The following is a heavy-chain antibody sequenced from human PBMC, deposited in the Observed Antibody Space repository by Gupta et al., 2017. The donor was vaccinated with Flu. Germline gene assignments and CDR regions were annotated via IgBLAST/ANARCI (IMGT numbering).Heavy chain of an antibody. V-gene: IGHV4-39*01. Sequence: QLQLQESGPGLAKPSETLSLTCTVSGGSNRSSSYYWGWIRQPPGKGLEWIGSIYYSGSTYYNPSLKSRVTISVDTSKNQFSLKLSSVTAADTAVYYCARHPPDGFSEWFTINWFDPWGQGTLVTVSS. CDR2: IYYSGST. CDR1: GGSNRSSSYY. CDR3: ARHPPDGFSEWFTINWFDP. J-gene: IGHJ5*02. D-gene: IGHD3-3*01.